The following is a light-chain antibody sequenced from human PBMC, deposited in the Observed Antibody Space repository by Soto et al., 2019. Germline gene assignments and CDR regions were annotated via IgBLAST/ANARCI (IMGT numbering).Light chain of an antibody. CDR2: STN. J-gene: IGLJ3*02. CDR3: VLYMGSGIWV. CDR1: SGSVSSSYY. V-gene: IGLV8-61*01. Sequence: QTVVTQEPSSSVSPGGTVTLTCGLSSGSVSSSYYPSWYQQTPGQAPRTLMYSTNTRSSGVPDRFSGSILGIKAALTITGAQADDESDYYCVLYMGSGIWVFGGWTKLTVL.